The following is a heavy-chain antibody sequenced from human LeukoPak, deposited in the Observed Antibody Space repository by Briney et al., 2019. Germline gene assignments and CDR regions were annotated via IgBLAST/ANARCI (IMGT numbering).Heavy chain of an antibody. Sequence: PGGSLRLSCAASGFTVRNNYMSWVRQAPGKGLVWVARINGDGSSTTYVESVRGRFTISRDNAKKTLYLQMNSLRAEDAAVYSCARDMYSMSSARGAYWGQGTLVTVSS. CDR3: ARDMYSMSSARGAY. CDR1: GFTVRNNY. CDR2: INGDGSST. D-gene: IGHD3-10*01. J-gene: IGHJ4*02. V-gene: IGHV3-74*01.